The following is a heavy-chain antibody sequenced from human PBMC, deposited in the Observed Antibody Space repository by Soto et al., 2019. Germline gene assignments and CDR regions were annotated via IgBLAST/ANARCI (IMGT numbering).Heavy chain of an antibody. CDR2: IIPIFATP. D-gene: IGHD6-19*01. Sequence: QVQLLQSGAEVKKPVSSVKVSCKASGGTFSTYAISWVRQAPGQGLEWMGGIIPIFATPSYEQKFQCRVTITADKSTSTAYMELSSLRSEDTAVYYCAREGPVAGNYGMDVWGQGTTVTVSS. V-gene: IGHV1-69*06. CDR1: GGTFSTYA. J-gene: IGHJ6*02. CDR3: AREGPVAGNYGMDV.